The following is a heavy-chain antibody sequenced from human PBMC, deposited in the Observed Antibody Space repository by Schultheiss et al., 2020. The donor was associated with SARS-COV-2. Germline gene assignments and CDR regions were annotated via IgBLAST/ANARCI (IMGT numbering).Heavy chain of an antibody. CDR3: ARSYYDVSTGYSYFDY. V-gene: IGHV4-61*08. J-gene: IGHJ4*02. CDR2: IYYSGSP. Sequence: SETLSLTCTVSGGSISSGGYYWSWIRQHPGKGLEWIGYIYYSGSPTYNPSLKGRVTMSTDTSKYQFFLRLTSLTAADTAVYYCARSYYDVSTGYSYFDYWGQGTLVTVSS. CDR1: GGSISSGGYY. D-gene: IGHD3-9*01.